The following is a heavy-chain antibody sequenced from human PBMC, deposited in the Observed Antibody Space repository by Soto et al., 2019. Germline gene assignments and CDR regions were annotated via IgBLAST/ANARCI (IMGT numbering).Heavy chain of an antibody. CDR2: VWYDGSNK. V-gene: IGHV3-33*01. CDR3: ARDLSGDYGALDT. Sequence: GGSLRLSCAPSGFTFSSYGMHWARQAPGKGLEWVAVVWYDGSNKVYADSVKGRFTISRDNSKNTLYLQMNSLRAEDTAVYYCARDLSGDYGALDTWGQGTMVTVSS. D-gene: IGHD4-17*01. CDR1: GFTFSSYG. J-gene: IGHJ3*02.